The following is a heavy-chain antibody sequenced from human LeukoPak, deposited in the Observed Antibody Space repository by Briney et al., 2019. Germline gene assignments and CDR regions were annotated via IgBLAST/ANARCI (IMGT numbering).Heavy chain of an antibody. D-gene: IGHD4-17*01. CDR3: ANHAVTSTWFFDL. CDR2: IYHIGST. Sequence: SETLSLTCAVSGYSISSGYYWGWIRQPPGKGLEWFGSIYHIGSTYYNPSLKSRVTISADTTKNQFSLKLSSVTSADTAMYYCANHAVTSTWFFDLWGRGTLVTVSS. V-gene: IGHV4-38-2*01. J-gene: IGHJ2*01. CDR1: GYSISSGYY.